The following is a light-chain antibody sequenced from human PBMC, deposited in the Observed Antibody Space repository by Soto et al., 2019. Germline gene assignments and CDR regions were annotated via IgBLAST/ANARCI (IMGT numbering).Light chain of an antibody. CDR3: CSYAGSSTFVA. J-gene: IGLJ2*01. CDR1: SNDVGRYFL. Sequence: QSALTQPASVSGSPGQSVTISCTGTSNDVGRYFLVSWYQQHPGKAPKLIIFEDTKRPSGVSSRFSGSKSGNTASLTISGLQTGDEADYFCCSYAGSSTFVAFGGGTKVTVL. V-gene: IGLV2-23*02. CDR2: EDT.